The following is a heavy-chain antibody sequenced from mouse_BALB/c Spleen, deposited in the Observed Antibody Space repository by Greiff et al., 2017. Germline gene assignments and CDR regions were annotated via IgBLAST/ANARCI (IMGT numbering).Heavy chain of an antibody. CDR2: ISNGGGST. V-gene: IGHV5-12-2*01. J-gene: IGHJ4*01. CDR3: ARHVGYGAMDY. D-gene: IGHD2-14*01. Sequence: VQLKESGGGLVQPGGSLKLSCAASGFTFSSYTMSWVRQTPEKRLEWVAYISNGGGSTYYPDTVKGRFTISRDNAKNTLYLQMSSLKSEDAAMYYCARHVGYGAMDYWGQGTSVTVSS. CDR1: GFTFSSYT.